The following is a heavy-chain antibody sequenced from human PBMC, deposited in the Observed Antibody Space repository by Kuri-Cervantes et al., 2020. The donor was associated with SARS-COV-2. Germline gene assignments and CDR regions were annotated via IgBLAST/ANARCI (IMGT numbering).Heavy chain of an antibody. D-gene: IGHD1-26*01. CDR3: ARGLDSGSYLSPWGADY. Sequence: SVKVSCKASGVTFSSYAISWLRQAPGQGLEWMGGIIPIFGTAHYAQKLQGRVTMTTDTSTSTAYMELRSLRSDDTAVYYCARGLDSGSYLSPWGADYWGQGTLVTVSS. CDR1: GVTFSSYA. CDR2: IIPIFGTA. J-gene: IGHJ4*02. V-gene: IGHV1-69*05.